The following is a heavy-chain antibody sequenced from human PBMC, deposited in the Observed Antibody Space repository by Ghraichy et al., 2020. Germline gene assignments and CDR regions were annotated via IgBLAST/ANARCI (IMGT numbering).Heavy chain of an antibody. Sequence: GESLRLSCAGSGFTFSSYSMNWVRQSPGKGLEWVSYITSSSRTKSYADSVKGRFTISRDNAQNSLYLQMNSLRDEDTAVYYCARASTVVRFYYYDGMDVWGQGTTVTVSS. D-gene: IGHD4-23*01. CDR3: ARASTVVRFYYYDGMDV. J-gene: IGHJ6*02. CDR2: ITSSSRTK. V-gene: IGHV3-48*02. CDR1: GFTFSSYS.